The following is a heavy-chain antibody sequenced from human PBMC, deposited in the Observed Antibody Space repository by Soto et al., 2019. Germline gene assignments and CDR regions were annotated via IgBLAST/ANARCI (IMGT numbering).Heavy chain of an antibody. D-gene: IGHD1-26*01. CDR1: GGSISSSNW. CDR3: ARQWELLRDWFDP. CDR2: IYHSGST. V-gene: IGHV4-4*02. Sequence: SETLSLTCAVSGGSISSSNWWSWVRQPPGKGLEWIGEIYHSGSTNYNPSLKSRVTISVDKSKNQFSLRLSSVTAADTAVYYCARQWELLRDWFDPWGQGTLVTVSS. J-gene: IGHJ5*02.